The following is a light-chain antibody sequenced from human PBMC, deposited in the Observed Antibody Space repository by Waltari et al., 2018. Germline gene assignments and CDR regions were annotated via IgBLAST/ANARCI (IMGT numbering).Light chain of an antibody. V-gene: IGKV3-20*01. Sequence: EIVLTQSPGTLSLSPGERAALSCRASQTITNDYLAWYQQKPGQAPRLLIYAASSRATGIPDRFSGSGSGTDFTLSISRLETEDFAIYYCQQYARSPQTFGQGTKMEIK. CDR1: QTITNDY. CDR3: QQYARSPQT. CDR2: AAS. J-gene: IGKJ1*01.